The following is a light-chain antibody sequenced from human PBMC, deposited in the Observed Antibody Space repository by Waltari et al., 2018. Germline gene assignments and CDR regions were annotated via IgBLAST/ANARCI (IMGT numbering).Light chain of an antibody. Sequence: ELSLTQSHATLSFSPGERATLSCRASQSISTYLGWYQQKPGQAPRLLIYDASKRATDIPARFSGSGSGTDFTLAISSLEPEDFAVYYCQHRANWPLTFGGGTKVEIK. CDR3: QHRANWPLT. CDR2: DAS. V-gene: IGKV3-11*01. CDR1: QSISTY. J-gene: IGKJ4*01.